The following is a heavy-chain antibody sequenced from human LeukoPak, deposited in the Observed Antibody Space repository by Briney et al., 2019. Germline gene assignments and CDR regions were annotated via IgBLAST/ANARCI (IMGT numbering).Heavy chain of an antibody. CDR1: GGSFSGYY. CDR3: ARDKYNFWSGLPRWFDP. J-gene: IGHJ5*02. CDR2: INHSGST. V-gene: IGHV4-34*01. D-gene: IGHD3-3*01. Sequence: SETLSLTCAVYGGSFSGYYWSWIRQPPGKGLGWIGEINHSGSTNYNPSLKSRVTISVDTSKNQFSLKLSSVTAADTAVYYCARDKYNFWSGLPRWFDPWGQGTLVTVSS.